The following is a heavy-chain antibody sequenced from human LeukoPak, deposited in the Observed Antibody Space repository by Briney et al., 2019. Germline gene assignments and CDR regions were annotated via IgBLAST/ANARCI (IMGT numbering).Heavy chain of an antibody. J-gene: IGHJ5*02. CDR3: ARDQIVGAINP. Sequence: PGGSLRLSCAASGFTFSSYAMHWVRQAPGKGLEWVAVISYDGSNKYYADSVKGRFTISRDNSKNTLYLQMNSLRAEDTAVYYCARDQIVGAINPWGQGTLVTVSS. CDR1: GFTFSSYA. CDR2: ISYDGSNK. D-gene: IGHD1-26*01. V-gene: IGHV3-30-3*01.